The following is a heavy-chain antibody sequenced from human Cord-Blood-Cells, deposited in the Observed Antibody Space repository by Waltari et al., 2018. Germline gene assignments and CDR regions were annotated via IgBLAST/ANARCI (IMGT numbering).Heavy chain of an antibody. J-gene: IGHJ4*02. Sequence: QVQLQESGPGLVKPSQTLSLTCTVSGGSISSGGYYWSWIRQHPGKGLEWIGYIYYSGGTYYNPSLKSRVTISVDTSKNQFSLKLSSVTAADTAVYYCARGPVYSGSYYYFDYWGQGTLVTVSS. V-gene: IGHV4-31*03. CDR1: GGSISSGGYY. CDR3: ARGPVYSGSYYYFDY. D-gene: IGHD1-26*01. CDR2: IYYSGGT.